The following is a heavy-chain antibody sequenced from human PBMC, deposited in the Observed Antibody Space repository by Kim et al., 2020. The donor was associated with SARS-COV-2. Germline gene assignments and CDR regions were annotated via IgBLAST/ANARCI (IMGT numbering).Heavy chain of an antibody. Sequence: ASVKVSCKVSGYTLTELSMHWVRQAPGKGLEWMGGFDPEDGETIYAQKFQGRVTMTEDTSTDTAYMELSSLRSEDTAVYYCATGYCGGDCYYTLEYFQHWGQGTLVTVSS. D-gene: IGHD2-21*02. V-gene: IGHV1-24*01. CDR1: GYTLTELS. CDR2: FDPEDGET. CDR3: ATGYCGGDCYYTLEYFQH. J-gene: IGHJ1*01.